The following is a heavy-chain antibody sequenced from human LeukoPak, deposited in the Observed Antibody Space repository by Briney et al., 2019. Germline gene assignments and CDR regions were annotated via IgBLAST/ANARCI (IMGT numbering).Heavy chain of an antibody. D-gene: IGHD1-26*01. CDR1: GYTFTSYG. J-gene: IGHJ6*02. Sequence: GASVKVSCKASGYTFTSYGISWVRQAPGQGLEWMGWISAYNGNTNYAQKLQGRVTMTTDTSTSTAYMELRSLRSDDTAVYYCARGEGVGLPWYYHYGMDVWGQGTTVTVSS. CDR2: ISAYNGNT. CDR3: ARGEGVGLPWYYHYGMDV. V-gene: IGHV1-18*01.